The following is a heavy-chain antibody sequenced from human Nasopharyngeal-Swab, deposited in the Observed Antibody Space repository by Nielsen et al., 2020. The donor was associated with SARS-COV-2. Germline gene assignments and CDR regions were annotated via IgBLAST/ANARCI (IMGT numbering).Heavy chain of an antibody. J-gene: IGHJ4*02. CDR1: GYTFTDYY. CDR2: INPYSGDT. Sequence: ASVKVSCKASGYTFTDYYIHWVRQAPGQGLEYMGRINPYSGDTDSAQKFQGRVTVTRDTSINTAYMHLGSLRSDDTAVYYCVRDDGDVPGITGSGPPGGYWGQGTQVTVSS. CDR3: VRDDGDVPGITGSGPPGGY. V-gene: IGHV1-2*06. D-gene: IGHD6-13*01.